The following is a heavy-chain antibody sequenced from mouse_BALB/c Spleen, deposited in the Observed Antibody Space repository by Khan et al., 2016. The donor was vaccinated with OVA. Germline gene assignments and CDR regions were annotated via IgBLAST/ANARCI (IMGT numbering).Heavy chain of an antibody. CDR1: GISITSGNYR. Sequence: EVQLQESGPGLVKPSQTVSLTCTVTGISITSGNYRWSWIRQFPGNKLEWIGNIYYSGTVTYNPSLTSRTTITRDTSKNQFILEMNSLTAADTATYYCARDYSSLYWYFDVWGAGTTVTVSS. CDR3: ARDYSSLYWYFDV. V-gene: IGHV3-5*02. D-gene: IGHD1-1*01. CDR2: IYYSGTV. J-gene: IGHJ1*01.